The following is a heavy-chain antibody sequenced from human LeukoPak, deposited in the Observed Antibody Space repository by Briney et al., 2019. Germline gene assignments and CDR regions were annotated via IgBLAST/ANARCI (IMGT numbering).Heavy chain of an antibody. Sequence: PSETLSLTCTVSGGSIKTGGYSWTWIRQPAGKGLEWIGRVYISGNTDQNPSLKSRVTVSMDSSKNQFSLEMKSVTAADTAVYYCTRGWSSAGVFDSWGQGTVVAVSS. CDR2: VYISGNT. D-gene: IGHD6-19*01. CDR3: TRGWSSAGVFDS. J-gene: IGHJ3*02. CDR1: GGSIKTGGYS. V-gene: IGHV4-61*02.